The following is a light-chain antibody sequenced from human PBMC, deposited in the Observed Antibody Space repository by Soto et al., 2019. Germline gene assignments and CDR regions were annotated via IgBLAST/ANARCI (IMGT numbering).Light chain of an antibody. CDR1: SSNIGSSY. CDR2: RNN. CDR3: AGWDASLSGHMV. Sequence: VLTQPPSASGTPGQRVTISCSGSSSNIGSSYVYWYQQLPGTAPKLVIFRNNQRPSGVPDRFSGSKSGTSASLAISGLRSQDEADYYCAGWDASLSGHMVFGGGTKVTVL. J-gene: IGLJ2*01. V-gene: IGLV1-47*01.